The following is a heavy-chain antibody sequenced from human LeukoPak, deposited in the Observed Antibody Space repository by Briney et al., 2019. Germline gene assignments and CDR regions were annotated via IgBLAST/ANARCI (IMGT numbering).Heavy chain of an antibody. V-gene: IGHV3-21*01. CDR2: ITSGGVNT. J-gene: IGHJ4*02. CDR1: GFTFSSYT. CDR3: ARDFAIAVAGPLDY. D-gene: IGHD6-19*01. Sequence: GGSLRLSCAASGFTFSSYTMNWVRQAPGKGLEWVSSITSGGVNTYYATSVKGRFTISRDNAKNSLYLQMNSLRAEDTAVYYCARDFAIAVAGPLDYWGQGTLVTVSS.